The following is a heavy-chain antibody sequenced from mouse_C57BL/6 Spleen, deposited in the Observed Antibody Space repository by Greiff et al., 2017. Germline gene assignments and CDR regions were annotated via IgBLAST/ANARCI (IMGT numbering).Heavy chain of an antibody. J-gene: IGHJ1*03. D-gene: IGHD1-3*01. Sequence: EVKVVESGGGLVKPGGSLKLSCAASGFTFSSYAMSWVRQTPEKRLEWVATISDGGSYTYYPDNVKGRFTISRDNAKNNLYLQMSHLKSEDTAMYYCARDRSSRYFDVWGTGTTVTLSS. CDR3: ARDRSSRYFDV. CDR1: GFTFSSYA. V-gene: IGHV5-4*01. CDR2: ISDGGSYT.